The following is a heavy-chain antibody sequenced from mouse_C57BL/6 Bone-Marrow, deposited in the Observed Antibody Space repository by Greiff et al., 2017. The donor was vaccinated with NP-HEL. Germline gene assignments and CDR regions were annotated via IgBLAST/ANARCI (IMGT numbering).Heavy chain of an antibody. V-gene: IGHV1-19*01. J-gene: IGHJ2*01. CDR1: GYTFTDYY. CDR2: INPYNGGT. D-gene: IGHD1-1*01. CDR3: AGVTTVLNY. Sequence: VQLKESGPVLVKPGASVKMSCKASGYTFTDYYMNWVKQSHGKSLEWIGVINPYNGGTSYNQKFKGKATLTVDKSSSTAYMELNSLTSEDSAVYYCAGVTTVLNYWGQGTTLTVSS.